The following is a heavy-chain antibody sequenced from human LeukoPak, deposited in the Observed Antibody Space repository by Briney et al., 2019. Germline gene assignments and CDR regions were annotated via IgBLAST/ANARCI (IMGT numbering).Heavy chain of an antibody. J-gene: IGHJ4*02. CDR2: ISGSGGST. Sequence: GGSLRLSCAASGFTFSSYSMNWVRQAPGKGLEWVSAISGSGGSTYYADSVKGRFTISRDNSKNTLYLQMNSLRAEDTAVYYCAKDSKRGATTDYWGQGTLVTVSS. D-gene: IGHD5-12*01. V-gene: IGHV3-23*01. CDR1: GFTFSSYS. CDR3: AKDSKRGATTDY.